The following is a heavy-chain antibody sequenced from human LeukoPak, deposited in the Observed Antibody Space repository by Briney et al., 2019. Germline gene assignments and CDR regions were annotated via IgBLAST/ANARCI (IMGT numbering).Heavy chain of an antibody. J-gene: IGHJ4*02. D-gene: IGHD3-22*01. CDR2: ISSSSSYI. V-gene: IGHV3-21*01. Sequence: GGSLRLSCTASGFTFSSYSMNWVRQAPGKGLEWVSSISSSSSYIYYADSVKGRFTISRDNAKNSLYLQMNSLRAEDTAVYYCAREINFRYDSSGYYDYWGQGTLVTVSS. CDR3: AREINFRYDSSGYYDY. CDR1: GFTFSSYS.